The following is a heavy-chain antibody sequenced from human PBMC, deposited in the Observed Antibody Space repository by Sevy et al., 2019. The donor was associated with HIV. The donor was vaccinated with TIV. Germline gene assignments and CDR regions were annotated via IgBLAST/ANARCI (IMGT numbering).Heavy chain of an antibody. J-gene: IGHJ3*02. V-gene: IGHV1-2*06. CDR1: GYIFSDYN. CDR3: VRESIRAPKIFLSFDI. D-gene: IGHD3-9*01. Sequence: ASVKVSCKSTGYIFSDYNMHWVRQAPGQGLEWMALINPKSGDTIYSQRFRGRVSMTRDTSMSTAYMELSGLTSDDTAVYYCVRESIRAPKIFLSFDIWGQGTMVTVSS. CDR2: INPKSGDT.